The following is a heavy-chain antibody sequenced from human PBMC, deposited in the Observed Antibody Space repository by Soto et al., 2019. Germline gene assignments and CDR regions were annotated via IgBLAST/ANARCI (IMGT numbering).Heavy chain of an antibody. Sequence: SETLSLTCTVSGGSISSSSYYWGWIRQPPGKGLEWIGSIYYSGSTYYNPSLKSRVTISVDTSKNQFSLKLSSVTAADTAVYYCARPRAGSRDYYYYGMDVWGQGTTVTGSS. V-gene: IGHV4-39*01. CDR1: GGSISSSSYY. CDR3: ARPRAGSRDYYYYGMDV. CDR2: IYYSGST. J-gene: IGHJ6*02. D-gene: IGHD6-19*01.